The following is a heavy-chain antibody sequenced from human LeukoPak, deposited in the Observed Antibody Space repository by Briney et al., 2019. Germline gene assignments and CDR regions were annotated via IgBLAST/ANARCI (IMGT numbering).Heavy chain of an antibody. Sequence: ASVKVSCKASGYTFTSYGISWVRQAPGQGLEWMGWISAYNGNTNYAQKLQGRVTMTTDTSTNTAYMELRSLRSDDTAVYYCARDRRRYSSSWYGMDVWGQGTTVTVSS. D-gene: IGHD6-13*01. V-gene: IGHV1-18*01. CDR2: ISAYNGNT. J-gene: IGHJ6*02. CDR1: GYTFTSYG. CDR3: ARDRRRYSSSWYGMDV.